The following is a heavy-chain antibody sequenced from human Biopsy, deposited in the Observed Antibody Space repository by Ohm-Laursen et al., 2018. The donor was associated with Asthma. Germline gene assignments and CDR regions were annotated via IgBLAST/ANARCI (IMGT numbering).Heavy chain of an antibody. Sequence: SQTLSLTCTVSGGSINIGDYYWSWIRQHPVKGLEWIGHIHYSESTYYNPSLKSRVSISLDTSKNQFSLSLTSVTAADTAVYYCARTTYGHDGFDPWGQGTLVTVSS. CDR1: GGSINIGDYY. CDR3: ARTTYGHDGFDP. J-gene: IGHJ5*02. V-gene: IGHV4-31*03. CDR2: IHYSEST. D-gene: IGHD4-17*01.